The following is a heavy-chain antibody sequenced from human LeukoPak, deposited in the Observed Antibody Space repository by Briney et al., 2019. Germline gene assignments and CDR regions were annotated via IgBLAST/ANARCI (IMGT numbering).Heavy chain of an antibody. CDR1: GFTFSSYS. D-gene: IGHD6-19*01. CDR3: ARDVVAGTYYYYGMDV. J-gene: IGHJ6*04. CDR2: ISSSSSYI. V-gene: IGHV3-21*01. Sequence: GGSLRLSCAASGFTFSSYSMNWVRQAPGKGLEWVSSISSSSSYIYYADSVKGRFTSSRDNAKNSLYLQMNSVRAEDTAGYYCARDVVAGTYYYYGMDVWGKGTTVTVSS.